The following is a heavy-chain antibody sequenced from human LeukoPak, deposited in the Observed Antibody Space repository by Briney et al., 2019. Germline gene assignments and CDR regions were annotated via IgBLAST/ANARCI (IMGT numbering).Heavy chain of an antibody. CDR3: ARDYGSGYYYFFDY. J-gene: IGHJ4*02. V-gene: IGHV3-7*01. Sequence: PGGSLRLSCAASGFTFSSYWMSWVRQAPGKGLEWVANIRQDGSEKYYVDSVKGRFTISRDNAKNSLYLQMNSLRAEDTAVYYCARDYGSGYYYFFDYWGQGTLVTVSS. D-gene: IGHD3-22*01. CDR2: IRQDGSEK. CDR1: GFTFSSYW.